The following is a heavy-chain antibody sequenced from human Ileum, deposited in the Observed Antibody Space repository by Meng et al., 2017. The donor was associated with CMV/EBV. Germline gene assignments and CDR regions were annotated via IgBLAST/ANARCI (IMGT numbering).Heavy chain of an antibody. D-gene: IGHD3-22*01. CDR3: ARGNMILY. V-gene: IGHV4-34*01. CDR2: INHNGST. Sequence: TLSPTCAVYGGSVSGYYWSWIRQPPGKGLEWIGEINHNGSTNYIPSLKSRVTISVDTSKNQFSLKLSSVTAADTAVYYCARGNMILYWGQGTLVTVSS. CDR1: GGSVSGYY. J-gene: IGHJ4*02.